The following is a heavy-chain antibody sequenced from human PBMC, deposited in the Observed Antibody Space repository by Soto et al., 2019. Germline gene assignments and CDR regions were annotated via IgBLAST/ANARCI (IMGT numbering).Heavy chain of an antibody. CDR2: ISSSSSYI. CDR3: ATARGYSYGLGFDY. D-gene: IGHD5-18*01. J-gene: IGHJ4*02. Sequence: PGGSLRLSCAASGFTFSIYSMNWVRQAPGKGLEWVSSISSSSSYIYYADSVKGRFTISRDNAKNSLYLQMNSLRAEDTAVYYCATARGYSYGLGFDYWGQGTLVTVSS. V-gene: IGHV3-21*01. CDR1: GFTFSIYS.